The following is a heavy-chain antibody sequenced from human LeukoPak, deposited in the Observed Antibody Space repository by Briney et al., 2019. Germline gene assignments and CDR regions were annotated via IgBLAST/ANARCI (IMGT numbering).Heavy chain of an antibody. D-gene: IGHD3-10*01. CDR2: ISSSSYI. V-gene: IGHV3-21*01. CDR1: GFTFSSYS. Sequence: GGSLRLSCAASGFTFSSYSMNWVRQAPGKGLEWVSSISSSSYIYCADSVKGRFTISRDNAKNSLYLQMNSLRAEDTAVYYCARDRGVTTGRPFDYWGQGTQVIVSS. J-gene: IGHJ4*02. CDR3: ARDRGVTTGRPFDY.